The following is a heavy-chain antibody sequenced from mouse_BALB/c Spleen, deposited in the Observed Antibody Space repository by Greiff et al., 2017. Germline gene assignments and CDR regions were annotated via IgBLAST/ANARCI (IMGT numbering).Heavy chain of an antibody. Sequence: DVMLVESGGGLVQPGGSLRLSCATSGFTFSDFYMEWVRQPPGKRLEWIAASRNKANDYTTEYSASVKGRFIVSRDTSQSILYLQMNALRAEDTAIYYCARSGYGNYLYWYFDVWGAGTTVTVSS. D-gene: IGHD2-1*01. CDR3: ARSGYGNYLYWYFDV. J-gene: IGHJ1*01. CDR2: SRNKANDYTT. CDR1: GFTFSDFY. V-gene: IGHV7-1*02.